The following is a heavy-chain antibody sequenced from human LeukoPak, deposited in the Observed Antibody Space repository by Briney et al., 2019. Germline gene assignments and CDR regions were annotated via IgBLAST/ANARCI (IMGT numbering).Heavy chain of an antibody. D-gene: IGHD1-14*01. V-gene: IGHV4-39*07. Sequence: SETLSLTCTVSGGSISSSSYYWGWIRQPPGKGLEWIGSMYYSGTTYYNSSLKSRVTISVDKSKNQFSLKLSSVTAADTAVYYCARVEGLGGRKIDYWGQGTLVTVSS. J-gene: IGHJ4*02. CDR2: MYYSGTT. CDR3: ARVEGLGGRKIDY. CDR1: GGSISSSSYY.